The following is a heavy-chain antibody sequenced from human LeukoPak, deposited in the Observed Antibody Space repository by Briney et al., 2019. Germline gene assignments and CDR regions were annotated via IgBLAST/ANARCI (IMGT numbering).Heavy chain of an antibody. CDR3: ARPRGYYYDSSGYYPYYFDY. Sequence: GEFLKISCKGSGYSFTSYWIGWVRQMPGKGLEWMGIIYPGDSDTRYSPSFQGQVTISADKSISTAYLQWSSLKASDTAMYYCARPRGYYYDSSGYYPYYFDYWGQGTLVTVSS. J-gene: IGHJ4*02. D-gene: IGHD3-22*01. CDR1: GYSFTSYW. CDR2: IYPGDSDT. V-gene: IGHV5-51*01.